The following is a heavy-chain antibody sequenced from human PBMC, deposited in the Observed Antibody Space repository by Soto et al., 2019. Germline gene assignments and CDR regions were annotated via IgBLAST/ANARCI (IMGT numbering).Heavy chain of an antibody. CDR3: ARETPSRDGYNPPFDY. D-gene: IGHD5-12*01. J-gene: IGHJ4*02. Sequence: ASVKVSCKASGYTFTSYYMYWVRQAPGQGLEWMGIINPSGGSTSYAQKFQGRVTMTRDTSTSTVYMELSSLRSEDTAVYCCARETPSRDGYNPPFDYWGQGTLVTVSS. CDR1: GYTFTSYY. V-gene: IGHV1-46*01. CDR2: INPSGGST.